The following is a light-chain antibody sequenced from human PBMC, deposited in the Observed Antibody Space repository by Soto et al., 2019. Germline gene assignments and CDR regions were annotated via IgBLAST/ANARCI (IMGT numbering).Light chain of an antibody. CDR2: SAS. J-gene: IGKJ3*01. V-gene: IGKV1-9*01. CDR1: QAIGSY. Sequence: IPLTQSPSSLSASVGDTVTITCRASQAIGSYFAWYQQRPGTAPKLLIYSASTLHSGVPSRFSGSGSGTDFTLTISSLQPEDFATYYCQQVYSYPRTFGPGTTVEI. CDR3: QQVYSYPRT.